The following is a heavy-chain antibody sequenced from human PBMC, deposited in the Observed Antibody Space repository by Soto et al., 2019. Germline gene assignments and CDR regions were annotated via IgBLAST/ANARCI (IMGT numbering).Heavy chain of an antibody. CDR3: ARDGNYYDSGGYYYYYYGMDV. J-gene: IGHJ6*02. D-gene: IGHD3-22*01. V-gene: IGHV3-21*01. CDR2: ISDSGDYT. Sequence: WGSLRLSCAVSGFTFSTYAMNWVRQAQGKGLEWVSCISDSGDYTNYADSVKGRFTISRDNAKNSLYLQMNSLRAEDTAVYYCARDGNYYDSGGYYYYYYGMDVWGQGTTVTVSS. CDR1: GFTFSTYA.